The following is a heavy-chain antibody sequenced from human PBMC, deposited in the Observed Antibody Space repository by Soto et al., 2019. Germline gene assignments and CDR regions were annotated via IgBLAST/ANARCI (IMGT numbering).Heavy chain of an antibody. D-gene: IGHD2-21*02. CDR2: IPQDGVDG. Sequence: PGGALRVSCEVPGFTFSMYSMSWVRQSPGKGLEWVAKIPQDGVDGHYADSVKGRFTISRDNGKNSLYLQLNNLRAEDTAVYYCARDHLILPAHDFFYGSDVWGRGATVTVSS. V-gene: IGHV3-7*03. CDR1: GFTFSMYS. CDR3: ARDHLILPAHDFFYGSDV. J-gene: IGHJ6*02.